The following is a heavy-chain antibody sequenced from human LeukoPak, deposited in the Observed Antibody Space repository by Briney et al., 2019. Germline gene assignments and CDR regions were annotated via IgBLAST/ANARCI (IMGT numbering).Heavy chain of an antibody. V-gene: IGHV4-59*12. Sequence: SETPSLTCTVSGGSISSYYWSWIRQPPGKGLEWIGYIYYSGSTNYNPSLKSRVTISVDTSKNQFSLRLSSVTAADTAVYYCARVINLGGSEWFDPWGQGTLVTVSS. J-gene: IGHJ5*02. D-gene: IGHD5-12*01. CDR1: GGSISSYY. CDR3: ARVINLGGSEWFDP. CDR2: IYYSGST.